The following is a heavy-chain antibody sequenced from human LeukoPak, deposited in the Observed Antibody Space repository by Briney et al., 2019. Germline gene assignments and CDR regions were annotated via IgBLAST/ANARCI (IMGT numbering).Heavy chain of an antibody. J-gene: IGHJ6*02. CDR1: GDSVSSNSAA. D-gene: IGHD6-19*01. CDR2: TYYRSKWYN. Sequence: SQTLSLTCAISGDSVSSNSAAWNWIRQSPSRGLEWLGRTYYRSKWYNDYAVSVKSRITINPDTSKNQFSLQLNSVTPEDTAMYYCARDDIAVAEAQYYYYYYGMDVWGQGTTVTVSS. V-gene: IGHV6-1*01. CDR3: ARDDIAVAEAQYYYYYYGMDV.